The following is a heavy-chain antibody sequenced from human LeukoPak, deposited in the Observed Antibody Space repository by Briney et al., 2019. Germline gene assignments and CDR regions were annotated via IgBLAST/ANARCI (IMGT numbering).Heavy chain of an antibody. D-gene: IGHD2-8*01. CDR3: AKDVRRCNGACT. CDR1: GFTFSGYP. J-gene: IGHJ5*02. V-gene: IGHV3-30-3*02. Sequence: PGKSLRLSCAASGFTFSGYPIHWVRQAPGKGLEWVAVISYDGSNKYYADSVKGRFTISRDNSKNTLSLQMNSLRVEDTAIYYCAKDVRRCNGACTWGQGTLVTVSS. CDR2: ISYDGSNK.